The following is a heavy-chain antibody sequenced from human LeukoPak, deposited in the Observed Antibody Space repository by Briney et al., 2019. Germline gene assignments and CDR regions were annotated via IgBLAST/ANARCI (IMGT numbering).Heavy chain of an antibody. CDR1: GFTFSSYG. D-gene: IGHD2-21*02. CDR2: IRYDGSNK. CDR3: ARAQGGWVVTQY. J-gene: IGHJ4*02. Sequence: PGGSLRLSCAASGFTFSSYGMHWVRQAPGKGLEWVAFIRYDGSNKYYADSVKGRFTISRDNSKNTLYLQMNSLRADDTAVYYCARAQGGWVVTQYWGQGTLVTVSS. V-gene: IGHV3-30*02.